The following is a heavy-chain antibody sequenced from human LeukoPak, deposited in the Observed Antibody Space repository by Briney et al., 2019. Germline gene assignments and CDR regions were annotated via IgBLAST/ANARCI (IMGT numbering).Heavy chain of an antibody. Sequence: GGSLRLSCAASGFSFSGYVMHWVRQAPGKGPESVSAISPDGKTYYANFVKGRFTISGDNSQNTLYLQMGSLTIEDMAVYYCAREPQGGSDYWGQGTLVTVSS. CDR3: AREPQGGSDY. CDR1: GFSFSGYV. D-gene: IGHD5-12*01. CDR2: ISPDGKT. V-gene: IGHV3-64*01. J-gene: IGHJ4*02.